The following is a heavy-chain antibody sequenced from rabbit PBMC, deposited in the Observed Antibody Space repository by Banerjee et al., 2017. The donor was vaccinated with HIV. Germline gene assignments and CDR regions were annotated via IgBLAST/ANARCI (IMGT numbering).Heavy chain of an antibody. J-gene: IGHJ4*01. Sequence: QSLEESGGDLVKPEGSLTLTCTASGFSFSNSYWMHWVRQAPGKGLEWIAWIGTGSSGSTAYASWAKGRFTISKTSSTTVTLQMTTLTAADTATYFCAREGADSSGYNLWGPGTLVTVS. CDR3: AREGADSSGYNL. V-gene: IGHV1S40*01. CDR1: GFSFSNSYW. CDR2: IGTGSSGST. D-gene: IGHD1-1*01.